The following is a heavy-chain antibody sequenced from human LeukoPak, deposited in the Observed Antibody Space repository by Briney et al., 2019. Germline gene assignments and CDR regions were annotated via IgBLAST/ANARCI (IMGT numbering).Heavy chain of an antibody. CDR1: GFTFSSYS. J-gene: IGHJ4*02. D-gene: IGHD2-15*01. Sequence: GGSLRLSCAASGFTFSSYSMNWVRQAPGKGLEWVSSISSSSSYIYYADSVKGRFTISRDNAKNSLYLQMNSLRAEDTAVYYCARGCSAVSCYAFDYWGQGTLVTVSS. CDR2: ISSSSSYI. CDR3: ARGCSAVSCYAFDY. V-gene: IGHV3-21*04.